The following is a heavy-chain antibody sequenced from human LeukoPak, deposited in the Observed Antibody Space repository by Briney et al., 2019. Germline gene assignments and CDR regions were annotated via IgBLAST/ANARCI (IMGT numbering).Heavy chain of an antibody. CDR2: IYSTGRV. J-gene: IGHJ4*02. Sequence: SETLSLTCTVSGVSITSGTYYWTWIRQPAGQGLEWIGRIYSTGRVNYNPSLKSRVTMLLDTSKNHISLKLTSVTAADTAIYFCARASETAMVTLWGQGTLVTVSS. CDR3: ARASETAMVTL. CDR1: GVSITSGTYY. D-gene: IGHD5-18*01. V-gene: IGHV4-61*02.